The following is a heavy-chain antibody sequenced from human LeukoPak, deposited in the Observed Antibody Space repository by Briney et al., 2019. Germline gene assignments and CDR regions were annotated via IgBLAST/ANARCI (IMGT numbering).Heavy chain of an antibody. D-gene: IGHD4-17*01. V-gene: IGHV1-69*13. CDR2: IIPIFGTA. Sequence: ASVKVSCKASGYTFTSYGISWVRQAPGQGLEWMGGIIPIFGTANYAQKFQGRVTITADESTSTAYMELSSLRSEDTAVYYCARGGLDDYGDYNWFDPWGQGTLVTVSS. CDR3: ARGGLDDYGDYNWFDP. J-gene: IGHJ5*02. CDR1: GYTFTSYG.